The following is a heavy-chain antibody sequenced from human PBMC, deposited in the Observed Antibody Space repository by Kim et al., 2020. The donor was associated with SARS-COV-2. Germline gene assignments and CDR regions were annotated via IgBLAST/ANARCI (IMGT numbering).Heavy chain of an antibody. V-gene: IGHV1-18*04. CDR1: GYTFTSYG. CDR3: ARDPAGSGSYYLSDYYYGMDV. Sequence: ASVKVSCKASGYTFTSYGISWVRQAPGQGLEWMGWISAYNGNTNYAQKLQGRVTMTTDTSTSTAYMELRSLRSDDTAVYYCARDPAGSGSYYLSDYYYGMDVWGQGTTVTVSS. CDR2: ISAYNGNT. D-gene: IGHD3-10*01. J-gene: IGHJ6*02.